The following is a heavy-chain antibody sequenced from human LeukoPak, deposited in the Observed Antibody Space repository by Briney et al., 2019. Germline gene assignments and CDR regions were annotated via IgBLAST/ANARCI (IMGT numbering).Heavy chain of an antibody. Sequence: SVKVSCKASGGTFSSYAISWVRQAPGQGLEWMGRIILILGIANYAQKFQGRVTITADKSTSTAYMELSSLRSEDTAVYYCARASRESMVRGVISAFDIWGQGTMVTVSS. CDR1: GGTFSSYA. D-gene: IGHD3-10*01. V-gene: IGHV1-69*04. CDR3: ARASRESMVRGVISAFDI. CDR2: IILILGIA. J-gene: IGHJ3*02.